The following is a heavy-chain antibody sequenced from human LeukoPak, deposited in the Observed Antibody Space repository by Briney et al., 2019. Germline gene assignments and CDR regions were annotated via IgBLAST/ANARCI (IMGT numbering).Heavy chain of an antibody. V-gene: IGHV4-39*07. CDR1: GGSISSSSYY. D-gene: IGHD5-12*01. CDR2: IYYSGST. CDR3: AKIRSGFDDAFDI. Sequence: PSETLSLTCTVSGGSISSSSYYWGWIRQPPGKGLEWIGSIYYSGSTYYNPSLKSRVTISVDTSKNQFSLKLSSVTAADTAVYYCAKIRSGFDDAFDIWGQGTMVTVSS. J-gene: IGHJ3*02.